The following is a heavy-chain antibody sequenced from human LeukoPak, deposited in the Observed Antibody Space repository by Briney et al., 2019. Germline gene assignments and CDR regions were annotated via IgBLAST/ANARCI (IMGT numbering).Heavy chain of an antibody. Sequence: PRASVKVSCKASGYTFTSYGISWVRQAPGQGLEWMGWISAYNGNTNYVQKLQGRVTMTTDTSTSTAYMELRSLRSDDTAVYYCARDPPFTIFGVVTPNQKSYFDSWGQGTLVTVSS. CDR3: ARDPPFTIFGVVTPNQKSYFDS. D-gene: IGHD3-3*01. CDR1: GYTFTSYG. CDR2: ISAYNGNT. V-gene: IGHV1-18*01. J-gene: IGHJ4*02.